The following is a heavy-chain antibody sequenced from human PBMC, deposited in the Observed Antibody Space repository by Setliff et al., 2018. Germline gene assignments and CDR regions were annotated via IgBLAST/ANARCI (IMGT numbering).Heavy chain of an antibody. J-gene: IGHJ6*03. CDR1: GGSISSSSYY. CDR2: IYYSGST. D-gene: IGHD2-2*01. V-gene: IGHV4-39*01. CDR3: ARLGGSSTSGGFYYFYYYMDV. Sequence: PSETLSLTCTVSGGSISSSSYYWGWIRQPPGKGLEWIGSIYYSGSTYYNPSLKSRVTISVDTSKNQFSLQLSSGTAADTAVYYCARLGGSSTSGGFYYFYYYMDVWGKGTTVTVSS.